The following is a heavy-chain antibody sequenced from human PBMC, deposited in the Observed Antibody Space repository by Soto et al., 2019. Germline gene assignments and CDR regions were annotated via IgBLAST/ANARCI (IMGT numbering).Heavy chain of an antibody. CDR2: ISGSAGST. CDR3: AKVGRWFGELLSWFDP. V-gene: IGHV3-23*01. CDR1: GFTFSSYA. J-gene: IGHJ5*02. D-gene: IGHD3-10*01. Sequence: GGSLRLSCAASGFTFSSYAMSWVRQAPGKGLEWVSGISGSAGSTHYADSVKGRFTISRDNSKNTLYLQMNSLRAEDTAAYYCAKVGRWFGELLSWFDPWGQGTLVTVSS.